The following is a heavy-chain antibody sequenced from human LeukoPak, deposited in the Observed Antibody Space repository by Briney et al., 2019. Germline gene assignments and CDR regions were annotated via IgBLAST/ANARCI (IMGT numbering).Heavy chain of an antibody. Sequence: SGPTLVNPTQTLTLTCTFSGFSVSTTGVGVGWIRQPPGKALEWLALIYWDDEKRYSPSLKSRLTITKDTSKNQVVLTMTNMDPVDTATYYCAHRRSTAMVHSCFDYWGQGTLVIVSS. CDR3: AHRRSTAMVHSCFDY. D-gene: IGHD5-18*01. V-gene: IGHV2-5*02. J-gene: IGHJ4*02. CDR2: IYWDDEK. CDR1: GFSVSTTGVG.